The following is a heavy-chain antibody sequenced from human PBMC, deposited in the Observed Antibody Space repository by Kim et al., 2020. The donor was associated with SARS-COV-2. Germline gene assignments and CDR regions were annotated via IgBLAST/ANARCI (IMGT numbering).Heavy chain of an antibody. CDR3: AKGLPEYCSGGSCYSDY. CDR2: ISCNSSNI. CDR1: GFTFNDYA. D-gene: IGHD2-15*01. J-gene: IGHJ4*02. V-gene: IGHV3-9*01. Sequence: GGSLRLSCAASGFTFNDYAMHWVRQAPGKGLEWVSGISCNSSNISYADSVKGRFTISRDNAKNSLYLQMNSLRAEDTALYYCAKGLPEYCSGGSCYSDYWGQGTLVTVSS.